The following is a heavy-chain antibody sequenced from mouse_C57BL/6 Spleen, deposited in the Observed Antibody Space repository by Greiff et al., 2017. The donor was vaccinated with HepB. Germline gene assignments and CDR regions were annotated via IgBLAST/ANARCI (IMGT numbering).Heavy chain of an antibody. D-gene: IGHD2-3*01. Sequence: VQLQQSGPELVKPGASVKISCKASGYAFSSSWMNWVKQRPGKGLEWIGRIYPGDGDTNYNGKFKGKATLTADKSSSTAYMQLSSLTSEDSAVYFCAREGRWSDFDYWGQGTTLTVSS. CDR1: GYAFSSSW. J-gene: IGHJ2*01. CDR2: IYPGDGDT. V-gene: IGHV1-82*01. CDR3: AREGRWSDFDY.